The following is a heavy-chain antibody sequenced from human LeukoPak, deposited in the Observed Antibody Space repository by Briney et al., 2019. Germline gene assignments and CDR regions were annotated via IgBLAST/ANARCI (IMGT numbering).Heavy chain of an antibody. Sequence: ASVKVSCKASGGTFSRYAISWVRQAPGQGLEWMGRIIPILGIANYAQKFQGRVTITADKSTSTAYMELSSLRSEDTAVYYCARDTARHYYYDSSGPNWFDPWGQGTLVTVSS. CDR1: GGTFSRYA. CDR3: ARDTARHYYYDSSGPNWFDP. D-gene: IGHD3-22*01. CDR2: IIPILGIA. J-gene: IGHJ5*02. V-gene: IGHV1-69*04.